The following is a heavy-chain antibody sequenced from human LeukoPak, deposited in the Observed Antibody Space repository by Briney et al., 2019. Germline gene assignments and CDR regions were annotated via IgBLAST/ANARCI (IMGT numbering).Heavy chain of an antibody. Sequence: PAGSLRVSSAASGFTFSGYGIHWVRQAPGKGVECVTFIGYDGRNKYYADSVKGRFTIYRDNSKNTSYLKMNSLRAEDTAVYYCAKDNAYYYADYWGQGTLVTVSS. CDR1: GFTFSGYG. CDR2: IGYDGRNK. D-gene: IGHD3-10*01. V-gene: IGHV3-30*02. J-gene: IGHJ4*02. CDR3: AKDNAYYYADY.